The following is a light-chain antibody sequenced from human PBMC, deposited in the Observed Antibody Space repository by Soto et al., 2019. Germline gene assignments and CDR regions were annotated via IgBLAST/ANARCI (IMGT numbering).Light chain of an antibody. V-gene: IGKV1-27*01. CDR3: QKYSSRPPT. CDR2: ATS. CDR1: QGISNY. J-gene: IGKJ2*01. Sequence: DIQMTQSPASLSASVGDRVTITCRASQGISNYLAWYQQKPGQAPKLLIYATSNLHSGVPSRFSGSGSGTDFTLTISSLQPEDFAAYFCQKYSSRPPTFGPGTKLDIK.